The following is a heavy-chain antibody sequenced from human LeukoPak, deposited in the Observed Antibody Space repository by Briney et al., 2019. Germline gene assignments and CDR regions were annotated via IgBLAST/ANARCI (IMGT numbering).Heavy chain of an antibody. Sequence: SVKVSCKASGGTVSSYAISWVRQAPGQGLEWMERSIPILGRANYAQKFQGRVTITADKSTSTAYMELSSLRSEDTAVYYCARAADFDWLLYFDYWGQGNLVTVSS. CDR2: SIPILGRA. V-gene: IGHV1-69*04. D-gene: IGHD3-9*01. J-gene: IGHJ4*02. CDR3: ARAADFDWLLYFDY. CDR1: GGTVSSYA.